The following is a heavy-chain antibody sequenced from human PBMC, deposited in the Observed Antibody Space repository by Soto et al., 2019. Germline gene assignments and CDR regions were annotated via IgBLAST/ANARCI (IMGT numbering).Heavy chain of an antibody. CDR1: GGTFSSYA. Sequence: SVKVSCKASGGTFSSYAISWVRQAPGQGLEWMGGIIPIFGTANYAQKFQGRVTITADESTSTAYMELSSLRSEDTAVYYCATRITIFGVAVTTPYYYFYCMDVWGQGTTVTVSS. CDR2: IIPIFGTA. J-gene: IGHJ6*02. V-gene: IGHV1-69*13. D-gene: IGHD3-3*01. CDR3: ATRITIFGVAVTTPYYYFYCMDV.